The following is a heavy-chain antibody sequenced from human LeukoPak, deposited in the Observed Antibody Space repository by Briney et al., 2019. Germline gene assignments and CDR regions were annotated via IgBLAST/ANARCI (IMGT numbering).Heavy chain of an antibody. CDR2: ISGSGGST. D-gene: IGHD2-15*01. J-gene: IGHJ4*02. CDR1: GFTFSSYA. CDR3: AKDHSIWSSWGFDY. Sequence: TGGSLRLSCAASGFTFSSYAMSWVRQAPGKGLEWVSAISGSGGSTYYADSVKGRFTISRDNSKNTLYLQMNSLRAADTAVYYCAKDHSIWSSWGFDYWGQGTLVTVSS. V-gene: IGHV3-23*01.